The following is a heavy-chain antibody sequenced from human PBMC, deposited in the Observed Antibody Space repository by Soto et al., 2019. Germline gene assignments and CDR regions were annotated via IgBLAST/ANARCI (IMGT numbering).Heavy chain of an antibody. V-gene: IGHV3-23*01. D-gene: IGHD2-2*01. CDR3: AKARCSTSNCYVPDY. Sequence: EVHLLESGGGLAQPGGSLRLSCAASGFTFSTYTMSWVRRAPGKGLEWVSTINGGGGSPSYADSVQGRFTISRDNPKNTLYLQLNSLTVDDTATYCCAKARCSTSNCYVPDYWGQGAPVTVSS. J-gene: IGHJ4*02. CDR2: INGGGGSP. CDR1: GFTFSTYT.